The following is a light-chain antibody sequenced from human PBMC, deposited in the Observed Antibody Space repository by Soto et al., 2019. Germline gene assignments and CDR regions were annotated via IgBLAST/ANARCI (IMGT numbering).Light chain of an antibody. Sequence: QSALTQPRSVSGSPGQSVTISCTGTSSDVGGYNYVSWYQQHPGKAPKFMIYDVTQRPSGVPDRFSGSKSGNTASLTISGLQAEDEADYYCCSYAGRYNYVLFGGGTQLTVL. CDR2: DVT. V-gene: IGLV2-11*01. CDR3: CSYAGRYNYVL. CDR1: SSDVGGYNY. J-gene: IGLJ2*01.